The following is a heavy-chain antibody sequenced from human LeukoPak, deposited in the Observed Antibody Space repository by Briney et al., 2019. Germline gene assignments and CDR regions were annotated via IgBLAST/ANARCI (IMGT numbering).Heavy chain of an antibody. J-gene: IGHJ6*02. CDR2: MNPNSGNT. CDR1: GYTFTSYD. D-gene: IGHD3-3*01. Sequence: GASVKVSCKASGYTFTSYDINWVRQATGQGLEWMGWMNPNSGNTGYAQKFQGRVTMTRNTSISTAYMELSSLRSEDTAVYYCARVSRSYDFWSGYYTPPYYGMDVWGQGTTVTVSS. CDR3: ARVSRSYDFWSGYYTPPYYGMDV. V-gene: IGHV1-8*01.